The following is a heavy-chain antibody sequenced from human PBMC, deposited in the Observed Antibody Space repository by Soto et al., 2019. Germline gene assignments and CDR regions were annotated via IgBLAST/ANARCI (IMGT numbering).Heavy chain of an antibody. CDR3: ANETKPITIFGVGGMDV. Sequence: QLQLQESGPGLVKPSETLSLTCTVSGGSISSSSYYWGWIRQPPGKGLEWIGSIYYSGSTDYNPSLKSRVSISVDTSQNQFSLKLSSVTAADTAVYYCANETKPITIFGVGGMDVWGQGTTFTVSS. D-gene: IGHD3-3*01. CDR1: GGSISSSSYY. V-gene: IGHV4-39*01. J-gene: IGHJ6*02. CDR2: IYYSGST.